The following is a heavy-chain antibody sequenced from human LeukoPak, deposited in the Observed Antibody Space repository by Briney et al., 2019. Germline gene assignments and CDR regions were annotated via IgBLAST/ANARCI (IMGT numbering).Heavy chain of an antibody. CDR2: ISSDGSST. CDR1: GFTFSNSW. J-gene: IGHJ4*02. Sequence: GGSLRLSCAASGFTFSNSWMHWVRQAPGKGLEWVSRISSDGSSTTYADSVKGRFTISRDNAKNTLYLQMNSLRAEDTAVYYCARDLLATSDYWGQGTLVTVSS. D-gene: IGHD5-24*01. V-gene: IGHV3-74*01. CDR3: ARDLLATSDY.